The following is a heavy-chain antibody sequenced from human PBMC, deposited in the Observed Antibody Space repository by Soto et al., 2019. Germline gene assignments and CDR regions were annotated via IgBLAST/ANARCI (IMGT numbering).Heavy chain of an antibody. CDR1: GGSFSGYY. D-gene: IGHD6-13*01. Sequence: QVQLQQWGAGLLKPSETLSLTCAVYGGSFSGYYWSWIRQPPGKGLEWIGEINHSGSTNYNPSLKSRVTISVDTSKNQFSLKLSSVTAADTAVYYCARLGYSRGGDWGQGTLVTVSS. CDR3: ARLGYSRGGD. V-gene: IGHV4-34*01. CDR2: INHSGST. J-gene: IGHJ4*02.